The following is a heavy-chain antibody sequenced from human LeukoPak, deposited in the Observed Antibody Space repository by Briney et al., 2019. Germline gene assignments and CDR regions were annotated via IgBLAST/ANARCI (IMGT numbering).Heavy chain of an antibody. J-gene: IGHJ4*02. CDR2: TYYRSRWYN. CDR1: GDSPSGNNAA. Sequence: SRTPSLTCAISGDSPSGNNAAWNWIRQSPSRGLVWLGNTYYRSRWYNDYDASVISRITINSDTSRNQFSLQLNSVTPEDTSVYYCARGGGYAFDYWGQGTPVTVSS. V-gene: IGHV6-1*01. CDR3: ARGGGYAFDY. D-gene: IGHD2-2*01.